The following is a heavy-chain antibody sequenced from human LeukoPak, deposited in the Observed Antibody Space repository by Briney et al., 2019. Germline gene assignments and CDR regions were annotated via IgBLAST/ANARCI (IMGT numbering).Heavy chain of an antibody. Sequence: SETLSLTCTVSGGSISSYYWSWIRQPPGKGLEWIGYIYYSGSTHYNPSLKSRVTISVDTSKNQFSLKLSSVTAADTAVYYCARGGSSGYYYFMPLDYWGRGTLVTVSS. CDR3: ARGGSSGYYYFMPLDY. V-gene: IGHV4-59*01. CDR2: IYYSGST. CDR1: GGSISSYY. D-gene: IGHD3-22*01. J-gene: IGHJ4*02.